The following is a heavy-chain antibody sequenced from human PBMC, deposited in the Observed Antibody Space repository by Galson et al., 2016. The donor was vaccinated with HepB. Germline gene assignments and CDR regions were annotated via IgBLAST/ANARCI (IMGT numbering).Heavy chain of an antibody. Sequence: SLRLSCAASGLSFKKYGFSWVRQAPGKGLQWVAAISDSDSRTFYADSVKGRFTVSRDNSKNTLDLHMSSLRVEDTAVYYCARDQSVAGPTTFDNWGQGTLVTVSS. CDR3: ARDQSVAGPTTFDN. D-gene: IGHD6-19*01. CDR2: ISDSDSRT. V-gene: IGHV3-23*01. CDR1: GLSFKKYG. J-gene: IGHJ4*02.